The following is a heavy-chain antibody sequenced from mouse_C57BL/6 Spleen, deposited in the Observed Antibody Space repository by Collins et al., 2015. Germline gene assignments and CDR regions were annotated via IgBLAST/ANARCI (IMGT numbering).Heavy chain of an antibody. CDR1: GFNFSSYA. V-gene: IGHV5-4*01. CDR2: ISDGGTYT. CDR3: ARDPYYSNYVAMDY. J-gene: IGHJ4*01. D-gene: IGHD2-5*01. Sequence: EVQLVEPGGGLVKPGGSLKLSCAASGFNFSSYAMSWVRQTPEKRLEWVATISDGGTYTDYPDNVKGRFTISRDNAKNNLYLQMSHLKSEDTAMYYCARDPYYSNYVAMDYWGQGTSVTVSS.